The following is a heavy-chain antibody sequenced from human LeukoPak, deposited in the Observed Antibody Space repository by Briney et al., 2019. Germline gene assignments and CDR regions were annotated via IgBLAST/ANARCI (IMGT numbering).Heavy chain of an antibody. CDR1: GYSFTSYW. V-gene: IGHV5-51*01. CDR3: ASQADYGSGSYNVFDY. D-gene: IGHD3-10*01. Sequence: GESLKISCKGSGYSFTSYWIGWVRQMPGKGLEWMGIIYPGDSDTRYSPSFQGQVTTSADKSISTAYLQWSSLKASDTAMYYCASQADYGSGSYNVFDYWGQGTLVTVSS. CDR2: IYPGDSDT. J-gene: IGHJ4*02.